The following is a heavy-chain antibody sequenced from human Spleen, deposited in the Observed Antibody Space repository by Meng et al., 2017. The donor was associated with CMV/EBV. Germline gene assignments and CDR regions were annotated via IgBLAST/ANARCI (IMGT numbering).Heavy chain of an antibody. CDR2: IKSKTDGGTT. J-gene: IGHJ4*02. CDR1: GFTFSFYT. Sequence: GGSLRLSCAASGFTFSFYTIHWVCQAQGKGLEWVGRIKSKTDGGTTDYAAPVKGRFTISRDDSENTQYLQISSLKTEDTAVYYCATDWVIMRRGVMWKYFDYWGQGMLVTVSS. D-gene: IGHD3-10*01. V-gene: IGHV3-15*01. CDR3: ATDWVIMRRGVMWKYFDY.